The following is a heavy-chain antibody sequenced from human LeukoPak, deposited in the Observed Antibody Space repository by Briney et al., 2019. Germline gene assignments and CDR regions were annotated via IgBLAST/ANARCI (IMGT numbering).Heavy chain of an antibody. Sequence: PSETLSLTCTVSGGSISSSSYYWGWIRQPPGKGLEWIVSIYYSGSTYYTPSLQSPITISVYTTQNPLSLKLISVTAAATAVYYCASNGGNYYYYYMDVWGKGTTVTVSS. J-gene: IGHJ6*03. CDR3: ASNGGNYYYYYMDV. D-gene: IGHD4-23*01. CDR2: IYYSGST. V-gene: IGHV4-39*01. CDR1: GGSISSSSYY.